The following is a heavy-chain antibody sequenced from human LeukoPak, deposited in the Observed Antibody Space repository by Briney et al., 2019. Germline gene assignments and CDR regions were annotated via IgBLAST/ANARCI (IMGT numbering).Heavy chain of an antibody. Sequence: GESLKISCKGSGYRFTTYWIVWVRQMPGKGLEWMGIIYPDDSDTRYSPSFQGQVTISADKSISTAYLQWSSLKASDTAMYYCARGDFWSGSVDYWGQGTLVTVSS. CDR1: GYRFTTYW. CDR2: IYPDDSDT. V-gene: IGHV5-51*01. CDR3: ARGDFWSGSVDY. J-gene: IGHJ4*02. D-gene: IGHD3-3*01.